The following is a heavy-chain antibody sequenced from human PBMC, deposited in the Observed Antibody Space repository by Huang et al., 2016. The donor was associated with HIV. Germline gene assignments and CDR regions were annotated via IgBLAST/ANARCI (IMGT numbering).Heavy chain of an antibody. Sequence: QLVESGGDSVQSGRSLRLSCRGSGFIFNDFAINWFRKSPVKGLEWIGFVRSKAFGGASKRAPSVKDRFTVSRDEAKNVAFLQMDNLQVDDTAIYYCSPSGDDYFYFYMDVWGNGTTVIVS. V-gene: IGHV3-49*03. J-gene: IGHJ6*03. CDR1: GFIFNDFA. CDR3: SPSGDDYFYFYMDV. D-gene: IGHD4-17*01. CDR2: VRSKAFGGAS.